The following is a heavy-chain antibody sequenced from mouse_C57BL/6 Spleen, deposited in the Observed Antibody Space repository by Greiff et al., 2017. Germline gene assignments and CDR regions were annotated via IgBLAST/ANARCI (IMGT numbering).Heavy chain of an antibody. D-gene: IGHD2-1*01. J-gene: IGHJ2*01. CDR3: ARLYYGNPYCDY. Sequence: QVQLQQSGAELVRPGASVKLSCKASGYTFTDYYINWVKQRPGQGLEWIARIYPGSGNTYYNEKFQGKATLTAEKSSSTAYMQRRSLTSEDSAVYFCARLYYGNPYCDYWGQGTTLTLSS. CDR2: IYPGSGNT. CDR1: GYTFTDYY. V-gene: IGHV1-76*01.